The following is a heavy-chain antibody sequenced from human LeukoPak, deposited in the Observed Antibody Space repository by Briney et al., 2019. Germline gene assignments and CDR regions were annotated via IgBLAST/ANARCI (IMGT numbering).Heavy chain of an antibody. CDR1: GGSFSGYY. J-gene: IGHJ4*02. CDR2: INHSGST. V-gene: IGHV4-34*01. CDR3: AGASRTYYIDY. D-gene: IGHD2-2*01. Sequence: SETLSLTCAVYGGSFSGYYWSWIRQPPGKGLEWIGEINHSGSTNYNPSLKSRVTISVDRSKNQFSLKPSSVTAADTAVYYCAGASRTYYIDYWGQGTLVTVS.